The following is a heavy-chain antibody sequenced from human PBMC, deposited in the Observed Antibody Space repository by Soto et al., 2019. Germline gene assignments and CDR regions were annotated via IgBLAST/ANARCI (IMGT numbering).Heavy chain of an antibody. CDR3: ARGLVGRPGYSSSWRPKNPVDY. Sequence: QVQLQQWGAGLLKPSETLSLTCAVYGGSFSGYYWSWIRQPPGKGLEWIGEINHSGSTNYNPSLKRRVTISVDTSKNQFSLKLSSVTAADTAVYYCARGLVGRPGYSSSWRPKNPVDYWGQGTLVTVSS. V-gene: IGHV4-34*01. J-gene: IGHJ4*02. CDR1: GGSFSGYY. CDR2: INHSGST. D-gene: IGHD6-13*01.